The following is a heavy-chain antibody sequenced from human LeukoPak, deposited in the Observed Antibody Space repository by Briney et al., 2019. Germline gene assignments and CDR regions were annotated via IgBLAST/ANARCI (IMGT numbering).Heavy chain of an antibody. V-gene: IGHV3-23*01. CDR3: AKAEYCSSTSCYSVPYYYYYMDV. CDR2: ISGSGGST. CDR1: GFTFSSYA. Sequence: GGSLRLSCAASGFTFSSYAMSWVRQAPRKGLEWVSAISGSGGSTYYADSVKGRFTISRDNSKNTLYLQMNSLRAEDTAVYYCAKAEYCSSTSCYSVPYYYYYMDVWGKGTTVTVSS. J-gene: IGHJ6*03. D-gene: IGHD2-2*01.